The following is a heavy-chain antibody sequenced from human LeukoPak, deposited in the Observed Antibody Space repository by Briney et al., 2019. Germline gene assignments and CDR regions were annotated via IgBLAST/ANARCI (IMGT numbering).Heavy chain of an antibody. V-gene: IGHV4-39*07. J-gene: IGHJ6*03. CDR2: FFYTGST. D-gene: IGHD6-6*01. Sequence: SETLSLTCTVSGGSISSSSYYWGWIRQPPGEGLEWYGSFFYTGSTYYTPSLKSRVTISVDTSKNQFSLKLTSVTAADTAVYYCARRVEQVVKSPFTSLRSYYYYTDVWGRGTTVTVSS. CDR1: GGSISSSSYY. CDR3: ARRVEQVVKSPFTSLRSYYYYTDV.